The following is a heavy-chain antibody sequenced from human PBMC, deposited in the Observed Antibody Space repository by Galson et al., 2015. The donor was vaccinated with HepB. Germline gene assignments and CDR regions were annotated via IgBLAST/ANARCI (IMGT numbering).Heavy chain of an antibody. Sequence: CAISGDSVSSNSAAWNWIRQSPSRGLEWLGRTYYRSKWYNDYAVSVKSRITINPDTSKNQFSLQLNSVTPEDTAVYYCARNRDHPKYYDSSGVFDPWGQGTLVTVSS. CDR2: TYYRSKWYN. V-gene: IGHV6-1*01. CDR3: ARNRDHPKYYDSSGVFDP. CDR1: GDSVSSNSAA. D-gene: IGHD3-22*01. J-gene: IGHJ5*02.